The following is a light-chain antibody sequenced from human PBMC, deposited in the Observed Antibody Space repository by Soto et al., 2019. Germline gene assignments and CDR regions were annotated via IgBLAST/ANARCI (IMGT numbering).Light chain of an antibody. Sequence: SYELTQPPSVSVAPGKTARITCGGNNIGSKSVHWYQQKPGQAPVLVIYYDSDRPSGIPERFSGSKSGNTATLTISRVEAGDEADYYCQVWDSSSDPYVFGPGTKVTVL. J-gene: IGLJ1*01. V-gene: IGLV3-21*04. CDR1: NIGSKS. CDR3: QVWDSSSDPYV. CDR2: YDS.